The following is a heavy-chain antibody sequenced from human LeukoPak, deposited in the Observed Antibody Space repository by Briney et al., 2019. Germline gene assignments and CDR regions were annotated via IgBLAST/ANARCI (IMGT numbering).Heavy chain of an antibody. Sequence: SGGSLRLSCAASGFTFSSYAMSWVRQAPGKGLEWVSTISGSGLSTYYADSVKGRFTISRDNSKNTLYLQMNSLRVEDTALYYCAREMTTVVGKNFDYWGQGTLVTVSS. J-gene: IGHJ4*02. D-gene: IGHD4-23*01. CDR3: AREMTTVVGKNFDY. CDR1: GFTFSSYA. CDR2: ISGSGLST. V-gene: IGHV3-23*01.